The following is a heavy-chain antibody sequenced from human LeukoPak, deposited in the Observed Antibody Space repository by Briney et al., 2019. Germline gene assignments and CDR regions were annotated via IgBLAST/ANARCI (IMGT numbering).Heavy chain of an antibody. CDR1: GFTFSDSY. V-gene: IGHV3-11*06. J-gene: IGHJ4*02. CDR2: ISSTSSHT. CDR3: AREGGYNFFDY. Sequence: PGGSLRLSCAASGFTFSDSYMSWIRQAAGKGLEWVSYISSTSSHTNYADSVKGRFTISRDNAKKSLYLQMNSLRAEDTAVYYCAREGGYNFFDYWGQGTLVTVSS. D-gene: IGHD5-24*01.